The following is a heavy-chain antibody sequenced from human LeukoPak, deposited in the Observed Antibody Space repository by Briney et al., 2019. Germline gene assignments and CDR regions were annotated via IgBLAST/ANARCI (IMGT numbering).Heavy chain of an antibody. D-gene: IGHD3-3*01. CDR3: ARDQYDTWSRRGNFDS. J-gene: IGHJ4*02. CDR2: IKLDGSER. V-gene: IGHV3-7*03. CDR1: GFTFGKYW. Sequence: GGSLRLSCVASGFTFGKYWMSWVRQAPGKGLEWVANIKLDGSERNYVDSVKGRFTISRDNTKNSLYLQMNSLRVEDTAVFYCARDQYDTWSRRGNFDSWGQGTLVIVSS.